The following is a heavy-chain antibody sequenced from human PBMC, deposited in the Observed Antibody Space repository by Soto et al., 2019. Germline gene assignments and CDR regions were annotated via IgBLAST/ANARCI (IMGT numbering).Heavy chain of an antibody. V-gene: IGHV4-39*01. D-gene: IGHD5-18*01. CDR3: ARHEWLQLWLVTEY. CDR1: GASIGSSTNY. CDR2: IYHSGNT. Sequence: QLQLQESGPGLVKPSETLSLTCSVSGASIGSSTNYWGWIRQPPGKGLEWIGTIYHSGNTYYNPTLKSRVAISVEMSKNQFYLRLNSVTAADTAVYYCARHEWLQLWLVTEYWGQGALVTVSS. J-gene: IGHJ4*02.